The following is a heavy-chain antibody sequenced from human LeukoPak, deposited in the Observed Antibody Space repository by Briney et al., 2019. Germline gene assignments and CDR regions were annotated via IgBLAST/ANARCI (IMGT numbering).Heavy chain of an antibody. D-gene: IGHD6-13*01. CDR3: ASRPAGSTWYGVFDY. J-gene: IGHJ4*02. CDR2: VFYPGST. CDR1: GGPIDRHY. V-gene: IGHV4-59*11. Sequence: PSETLSLNCTVSGGPIDRHYWSWIRQPPGKGMEWIGYVFYPGSTNYNPSLKSRVTMSLDTSRDQFSLRLTSVTAADTAIYYCASRPAGSTWYGVFDYWSQGTLVTVSS.